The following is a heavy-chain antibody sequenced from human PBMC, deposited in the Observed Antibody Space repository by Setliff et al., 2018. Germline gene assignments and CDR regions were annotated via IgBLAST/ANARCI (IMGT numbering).Heavy chain of an antibody. Sequence: SETLSLTCTVSGGSISSSSYNWGWIRQPPGKGLEWIGYIYYSGSTYYNPSLKSRVTISVDTSKNQFSLKLSSVTAADTAVYYCARDRRIVGARHAFDIWGQGTMVTVSS. CDR2: IYYSGST. D-gene: IGHD1-26*01. J-gene: IGHJ3*02. V-gene: IGHV4-31*03. CDR3: ARDRRIVGARHAFDI. CDR1: GGSISSSSYN.